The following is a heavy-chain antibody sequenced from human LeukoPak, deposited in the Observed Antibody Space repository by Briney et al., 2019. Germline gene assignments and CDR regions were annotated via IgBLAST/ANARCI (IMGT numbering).Heavy chain of an antibody. V-gene: IGHV1/OR15-2*03. Sequence: RASVKVSCKASGDTLTGYYMHWVRQAPEQGLEWMGWINFDSGDSNSAQNLQDRVTMTTDTSTNTAYMELRSLRSDDTAVYYCAREVGRGFDYWGQGTLVTVSS. D-gene: IGHD1-26*01. CDR1: GDTLTGYY. CDR3: AREVGRGFDY. CDR2: INFDSGDS. J-gene: IGHJ4*02.